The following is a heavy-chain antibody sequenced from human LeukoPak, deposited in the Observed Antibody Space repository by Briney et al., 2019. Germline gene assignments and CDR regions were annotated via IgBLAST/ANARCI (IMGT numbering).Heavy chain of an antibody. CDR2: IIPILGIA. D-gene: IGHD3-3*01. Sequence: SVKVSCKASGGTFSSYAIRWARQAPGQGLEWMGRIIPILGIANYAQKFQGRVTITADKSTSTAYMELSSLRSEDTAVYYCAVGFLEWLYYYYYGMDVWGQGTTVTVSS. CDR3: AVGFLEWLYYYYYGMDV. CDR1: GGTFSSYA. V-gene: IGHV1-69*04. J-gene: IGHJ6*02.